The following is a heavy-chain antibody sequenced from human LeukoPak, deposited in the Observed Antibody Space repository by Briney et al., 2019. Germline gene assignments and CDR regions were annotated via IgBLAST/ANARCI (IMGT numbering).Heavy chain of an antibody. Sequence: SETLSLTCIVSGGSISTYYWSWIRQPPGKGLVWIGYIYYSGSTNYNPSLKSRVTISGATSKKQFSLKVSSVTAADTAVYYCARGRYSRYGMDVWGQGTTVTVSS. CDR2: IYYSGST. CDR3: ARGRYSRYGMDV. CDR1: GGSISTYY. J-gene: IGHJ6*02. V-gene: IGHV4-59*01. D-gene: IGHD1-14*01.